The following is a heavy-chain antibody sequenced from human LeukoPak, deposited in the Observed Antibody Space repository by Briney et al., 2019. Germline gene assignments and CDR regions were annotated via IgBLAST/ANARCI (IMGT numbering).Heavy chain of an antibody. V-gene: IGHV1-2*02. D-gene: IGHD3-3*02. CDR1: GYTFTGYY. J-gene: IGHJ5*02. Sequence: ASVKVSCKASGYTFTGYYMHWVRQAPGQGLEWMGWINPNSGGTNYAQKFQGRVTMTRDTSISTAYMELSRLRSDDTAVYYCARDPHFWSGYLWQAAWFDPWGQGTLVTVSS. CDR2: INPNSGGT. CDR3: ARDPHFWSGYLWQAAWFDP.